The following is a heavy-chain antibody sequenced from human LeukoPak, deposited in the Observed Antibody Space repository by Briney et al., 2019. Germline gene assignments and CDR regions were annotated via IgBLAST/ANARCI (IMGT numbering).Heavy chain of an antibody. V-gene: IGHV1-69*05. Sequence: ASVKVSCKASGFTITTYGITWVRQAPGQGLEWMGGIIPIFGTTNYAQKFQGRVTITTDESTSTAYMELRSLRSDDTAVYYCAGDSGPGIPALGYWGQGTLVTVSS. J-gene: IGHJ4*02. CDR2: IIPIFGTT. D-gene: IGHD3-10*01. CDR1: GFTITTYG. CDR3: AGDSGPGIPALGY.